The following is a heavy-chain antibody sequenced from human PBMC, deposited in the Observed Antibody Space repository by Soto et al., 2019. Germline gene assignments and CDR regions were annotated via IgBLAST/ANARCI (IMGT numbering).Heavy chain of an antibody. D-gene: IGHD3-10*01. CDR1: GGTFSSHV. Sequence: QVQLVQYVAEVKKPGSSVKVSCKASGGTFSSHVVNWVRQAPGQGLDWMGGIMPIIGTANYAQKFQGRVTINADESTSTAYMEVSSLRSEDTAVYYCARDLEFRDGNISHLDYWGQGTLVTVSS. CDR2: IMPIIGTA. V-gene: IGHV1-69*01. CDR3: ARDLEFRDGNISHLDY. J-gene: IGHJ4*02.